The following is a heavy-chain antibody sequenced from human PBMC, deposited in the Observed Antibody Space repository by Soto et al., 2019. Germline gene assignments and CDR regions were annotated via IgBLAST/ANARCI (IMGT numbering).Heavy chain of an antibody. D-gene: IGHD1-20*01. CDR3: ASNWKRGYYYYMDV. Sequence: SETLSLTCTVSGGSISSYYWSWIRQPPGKGLEWIGYIYYSGSTNYNPSLKSRVTISVDTSKNQFSLKLSSVTAADTAVYYCASNWKRGYYYYMDVWGKGTTVTVS. V-gene: IGHV4-59*08. CDR1: GGSISSYY. CDR2: IYYSGST. J-gene: IGHJ6*03.